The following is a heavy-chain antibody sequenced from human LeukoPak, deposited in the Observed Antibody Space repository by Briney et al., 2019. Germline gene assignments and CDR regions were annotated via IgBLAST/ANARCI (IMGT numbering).Heavy chain of an antibody. D-gene: IGHD3-16*01. V-gene: IGHV4-61*02. J-gene: IGHJ4*02. CDR3: ARAPGGDDTVPDY. Sequence: PSETLSLTCTVSGGSISSGSYYWSWIRQPAGKGLEWIGRIYTSGSTNYNPSLKSRVTISVDTSKNQFSLKLSSVTAADTAVYYCARAPGGDDTVPDYWGQGTLVTVSS. CDR2: IYTSGST. CDR1: GGSISSGSYY.